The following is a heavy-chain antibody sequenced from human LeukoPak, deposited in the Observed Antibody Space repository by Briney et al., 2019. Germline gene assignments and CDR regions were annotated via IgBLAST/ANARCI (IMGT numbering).Heavy chain of an antibody. CDR1: GGTFSRSA. J-gene: IGHJ4*02. CDR3: ARDASIHDSSSYYFLW. Sequence: SVKVSCKASGGTFSRSAINWVRQAPGQGLEWMGGIIPMFRTANYAQKFRGRVTTTADESTSTAYMELNSLRSEDTAVYYCARDASIHDSSSYYFLWWGQGTLVTVSS. CDR2: IIPMFRTA. D-gene: IGHD3-22*01. V-gene: IGHV1-69*13.